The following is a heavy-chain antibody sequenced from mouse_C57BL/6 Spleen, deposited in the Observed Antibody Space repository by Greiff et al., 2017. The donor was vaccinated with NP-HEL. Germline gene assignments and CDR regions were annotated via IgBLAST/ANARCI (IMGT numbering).Heavy chain of an antibody. Sequence: QVQLQQSGAELVKPGASVKISCKASGYAFSSYWMNWVKQRPGKGLEWIGQIYSGDGDTNYNGKFKGKATLTADKSSSTADMQLSSLTSEDSAVYFCARQIYDGYLAWFAYWGQGTLVTVSA. CDR1: GYAFSSYW. V-gene: IGHV1-80*01. CDR3: ARQIYDGYLAWFAY. J-gene: IGHJ3*01. D-gene: IGHD2-3*01. CDR2: IYSGDGDT.